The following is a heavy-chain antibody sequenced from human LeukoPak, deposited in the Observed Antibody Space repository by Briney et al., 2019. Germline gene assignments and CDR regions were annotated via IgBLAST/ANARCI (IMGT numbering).Heavy chain of an antibody. CDR1: RFTFSSYS. Sequence: PGGSLRLSCAASRFTFSSYSMNWVRQAPGKGLEWVSSISSSSSYIYYADSVKGRFTISRDNSRNTVSLQLSNLRTEDTALYYCAKTSLSDSSGHYYYMDVWGKGTTVTVSS. CDR2: ISSSSSYI. J-gene: IGHJ6*03. D-gene: IGHD3-3*01. V-gene: IGHV3-21*01. CDR3: AKTSLSDSSGHYYYMDV.